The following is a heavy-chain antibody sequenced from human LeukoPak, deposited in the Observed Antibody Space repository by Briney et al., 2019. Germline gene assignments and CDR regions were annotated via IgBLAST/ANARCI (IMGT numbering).Heavy chain of an antibody. D-gene: IGHD6-13*01. V-gene: IGHV4-59*01. J-gene: IGHJ4*02. CDR2: IYYSGST. CDR3: ARVGKYSSSWYYFDY. CDR1: GGSFSGYY. Sequence: SETLSLTCAVYGGSFSGYYWSWIRQPPGKGLEWIGYIYYSGSTNYNPSLKSRVTISVDTSKNQFSLKLSSVTAADTAVYYCARVGKYSSSWYYFDYWGQGTLVTVSS.